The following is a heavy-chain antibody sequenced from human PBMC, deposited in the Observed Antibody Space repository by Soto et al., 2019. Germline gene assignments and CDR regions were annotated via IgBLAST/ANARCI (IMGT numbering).Heavy chain of an antibody. CDR3: AREVDYGSATPQSDY. J-gene: IGHJ4*02. Sequence: GSSVKVSCKASGGTFSSYTISWVRQAPGQGLEWMGRIIPILGIANYAQKFQGRVTITADKSTSTAYMELSSLRSEDTAVYYCAREVDYGSATPQSDYWGQGTQVTVSS. CDR2: IIPILGIA. V-gene: IGHV1-69*04. D-gene: IGHD3-10*01. CDR1: GGTFSSYT.